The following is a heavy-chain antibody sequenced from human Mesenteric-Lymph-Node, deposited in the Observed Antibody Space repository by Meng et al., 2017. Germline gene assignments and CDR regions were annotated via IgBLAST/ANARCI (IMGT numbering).Heavy chain of an antibody. CDR3: ARDQSGYFDY. CDR2: IWYDGSNK. D-gene: IGHD2-8*02. J-gene: IGHJ4*02. Sequence: GESLKISCAASGFTFSSYGMHWVRQAPGKGLEWVAVIWYDGSNKYYADSVKGRFTISRDNSKNTLYLQMNSLRAEDTAVYYCARDQSGYFDYWGQGTLVTVSS. CDR1: GFTFSSYG. V-gene: IGHV3-33*01.